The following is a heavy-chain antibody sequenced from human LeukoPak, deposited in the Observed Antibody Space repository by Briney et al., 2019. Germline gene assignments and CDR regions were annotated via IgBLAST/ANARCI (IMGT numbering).Heavy chain of an antibody. J-gene: IGHJ4*02. CDR3: ARVFDS. Sequence: PSETLSLTCSVSGGSVSTSDYYWGWIRQSPVKGLEWIGDVFYTGKTNYNPSLRGRATISIDTSKNQFSLKLTYVTAADSAVYYCARVFDSWGQGTLVTVSS. CDR1: GGSVSTSDYY. CDR2: VFYTGKT. V-gene: IGHV4-39*07.